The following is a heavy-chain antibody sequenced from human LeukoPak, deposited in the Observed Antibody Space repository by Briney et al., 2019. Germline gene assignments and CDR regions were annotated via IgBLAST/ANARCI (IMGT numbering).Heavy chain of an antibody. D-gene: IGHD6-6*01. V-gene: IGHV3-23*01. CDR3: AKASREYSSSFDY. Sequence: GGSLRLSCAASGFTFSSYAMSWVRQAPGKGLEWVSAISGSGGSTYYADSVKGQFTISRDNSKNTLYLQMNSLRAEDTAVYYCAKASREYSSSFDYWGQGTLVTVSS. CDR2: ISGSGGST. CDR1: GFTFSSYA. J-gene: IGHJ4*02.